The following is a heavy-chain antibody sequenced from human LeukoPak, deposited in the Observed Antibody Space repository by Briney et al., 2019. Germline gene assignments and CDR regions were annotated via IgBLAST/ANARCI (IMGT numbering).Heavy chain of an antibody. CDR2: MNPNSGNA. D-gene: IGHD3-10*01. Sequence: ASVKVSCKASGYTFTSYGISWVRQATGQGLEWMGWMNPNSGNAGYAQKFQGRVTMTRNTSISTAYMELSSLRSEDTAVYYCAIPDGRGSPDAFDIWGQGTMVTVSS. J-gene: IGHJ3*02. V-gene: IGHV1-8*02. CDR3: AIPDGRGSPDAFDI. CDR1: GYTFTSYG.